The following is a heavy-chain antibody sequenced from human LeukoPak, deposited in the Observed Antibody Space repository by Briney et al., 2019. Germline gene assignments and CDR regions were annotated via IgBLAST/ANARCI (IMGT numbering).Heavy chain of an antibody. D-gene: IGHD2-15*01. Sequence: SETLSLTCTVSGGSISSYYWSWIRQPAGKGLEWIGEIYHSGSTNYNPSLKSRVTISVDKSKNQFSLKLSSVTAADTAVYYCARGSHYCSGGSCYRHFDYWGQGTLVTVSS. J-gene: IGHJ4*02. V-gene: IGHV4-59*12. CDR2: IYHSGST. CDR3: ARGSHYCSGGSCYRHFDY. CDR1: GGSISSYY.